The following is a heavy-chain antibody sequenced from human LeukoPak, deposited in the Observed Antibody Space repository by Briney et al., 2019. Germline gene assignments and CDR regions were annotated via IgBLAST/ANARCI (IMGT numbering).Heavy chain of an antibody. CDR1: GGSISSSSYY. CDR3: ARQSLTMVRGVPFDY. V-gene: IGHV4-39*01. J-gene: IGHJ4*02. Sequence: SETLSLTCTVSGGSISSSSYYWGWIRQPPGKGLEWIGSIYYSGSTYYNPSLKSRVTISVDTSKNQFSLKLSSVTAADTAVYYCARQSLTMVRGVPFDYWGQGTLVTVSS. D-gene: IGHD3-10*01. CDR2: IYYSGST.